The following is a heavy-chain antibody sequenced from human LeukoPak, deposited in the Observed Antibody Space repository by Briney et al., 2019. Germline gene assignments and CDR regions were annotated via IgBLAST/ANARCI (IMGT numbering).Heavy chain of an antibody. J-gene: IGHJ4*02. CDR1: GFTFSRYW. CDR3: VRDNYGVDY. CDR2: INSDGSST. Sequence: GGSLRLSCAASGFTFSRYWMQWVRQAPGQGLVWLSHINSDGSSTTYADSVRGRFITSRDNAKNTLYLQMNSLRAEDTAVYYCVRDNYGVDYWGQGTLVTVSS. V-gene: IGHV3-74*03. D-gene: IGHD3-10*01.